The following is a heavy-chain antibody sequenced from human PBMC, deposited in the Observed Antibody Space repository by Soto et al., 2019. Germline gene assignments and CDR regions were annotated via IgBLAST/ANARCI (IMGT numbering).Heavy chain of an antibody. CDR3: AKERTRHFDY. CDR2: ISYDGNNK. Sequence: GGSLRLSCAASGFTFRSYGMHWARQAPGKGLEWVAVISYDGNNKYYADSVKGRLTISRDNSKNTVSLQMNSLRVEDTAVYYCAKERTRHFDYWGQGIPVTVSS. D-gene: IGHD1-1*01. V-gene: IGHV3-30*18. CDR1: GFTFRSYG. J-gene: IGHJ4*02.